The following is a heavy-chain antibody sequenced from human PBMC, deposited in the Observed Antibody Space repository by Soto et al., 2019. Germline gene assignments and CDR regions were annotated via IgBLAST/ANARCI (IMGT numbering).Heavy chain of an antibody. V-gene: IGHV4-59*01. CDR3: ARGSSSTWYFDL. CDR2: IYYSGST. J-gene: IGHJ2*01. Sequence: QVQLQESGPGLVKPSETLSLTCTVSGGSISSYYWSWIRQPPGKGLEWIGYIYYSGSTNYNPSLKSRVTTSVDTSKNQFSLKLSSVTAADTAVYYCARGSSSTWYFDLWGRGTLVTVSS. CDR1: GGSISSYY. D-gene: IGHD2-2*01.